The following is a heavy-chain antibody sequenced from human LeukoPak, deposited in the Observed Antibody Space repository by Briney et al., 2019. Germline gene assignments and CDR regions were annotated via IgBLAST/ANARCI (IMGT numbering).Heavy chain of an antibody. V-gene: IGHV4-38-2*02. CDR3: ASGSFNGYEGEY. CDR2: IYHSGSP. D-gene: IGHD2-8*01. J-gene: IGHJ4*02. CDR1: GYSISSGYT. Sequence: SQTLSLTCTVSGYSISSGYTWGWIRQPPGKGLGWIGRIYHSGSPYYNPSLKSRATKSVNTPKNKFSLKLTPLTAANTAGYYVASGSFNGYEGEYWSQGTLVTVSS.